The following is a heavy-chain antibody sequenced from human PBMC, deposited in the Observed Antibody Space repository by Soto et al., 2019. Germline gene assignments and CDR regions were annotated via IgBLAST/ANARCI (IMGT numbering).Heavy chain of an antibody. Sequence: EVQLLESGGGVVQPGGSLSLPVAASGLPFSAYARTWVRQAPGKGLEWVSVISGSAGATYYADSVKGRFTISRDNSKNTLYLQMNSLRAEDTAVYYCARQDYSTTWYLNYWGQGTLVTVSS. CDR2: ISGSAGAT. J-gene: IGHJ4*02. CDR3: ARQDYSTTWYLNY. D-gene: IGHD6-13*01. V-gene: IGHV3-23*01. CDR1: GLPFSAYA.